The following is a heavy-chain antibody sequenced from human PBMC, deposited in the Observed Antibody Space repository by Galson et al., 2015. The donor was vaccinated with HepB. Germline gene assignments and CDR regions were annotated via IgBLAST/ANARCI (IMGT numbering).Heavy chain of an antibody. CDR1: GFTFSNYA. J-gene: IGHJ4*01. CDR3: TRGHPFEWLLIDY. Sequence: SLRLSCAASGFTFSNYAMHWVRQAPGKGLEWVAVILYDGSSKYYADSVKGRFTVSRDNSKSTLYLQMNSLRAEDTAMYYCTRGHPFEWLLIDYWGQGTLVTVSS. CDR2: ILYDGSSK. V-gene: IGHV3-30*04. D-gene: IGHD3-3*01.